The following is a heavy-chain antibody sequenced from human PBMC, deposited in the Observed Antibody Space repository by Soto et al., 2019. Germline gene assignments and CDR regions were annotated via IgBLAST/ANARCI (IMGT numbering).Heavy chain of an antibody. CDR3: ARIGLVPYAFDI. D-gene: IGHD6-6*01. CDR1: GGSISSYY. J-gene: IGHJ3*02. CDR2: IYYSGST. Sequence: SETLSLTCTVSGGSISSYYCIFIRHPPGKGLEWIGYIYYSGSTNYNPSLKSRVTISVDTSKNQFSLKLSSVTAADTAVYYCARIGLVPYAFDIWGQGTMVTVSS. V-gene: IGHV4-59*01.